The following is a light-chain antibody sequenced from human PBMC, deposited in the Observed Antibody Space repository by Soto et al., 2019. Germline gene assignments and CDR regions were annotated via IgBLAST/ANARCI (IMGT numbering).Light chain of an antibody. V-gene: IGLV2-8*01. CDR2: EVS. J-gene: IGLJ1*01. CDR1: SSDVGGYNY. CDR3: SSYAGSNRV. Sequence: QSALTQPPSASGSPGQSVPISCPGTSSDVGGYNYVSWYQQHPGKAPKLMIYEVSKRPSGVPDRFSGSKSGNTASLTVSGLQAEDEADYYCSSYAGSNRVFGTGTKLTVL.